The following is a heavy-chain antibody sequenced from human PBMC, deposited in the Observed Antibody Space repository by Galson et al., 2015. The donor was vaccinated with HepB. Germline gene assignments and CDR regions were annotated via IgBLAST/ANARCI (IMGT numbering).Heavy chain of an antibody. CDR2: ISSSAIYT. J-gene: IGHJ4*02. CDR3: ARVADSDYGDHSHFDY. D-gene: IGHD4-17*01. Sequence: SLRLSCAASGFTFSDYYMSWIRQAPGKGLEWLSYISSSAIYTNYADSVKGRFTISRDNVKNSMYLQMTSLRAEDTAVYYCARVADSDYGDHSHFDYWGQGTLVTVSS. CDR1: GFTFSDYY. V-gene: IGHV3-11*06.